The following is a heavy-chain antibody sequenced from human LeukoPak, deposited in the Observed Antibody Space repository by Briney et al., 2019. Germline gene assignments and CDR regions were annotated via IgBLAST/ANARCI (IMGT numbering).Heavy chain of an antibody. CDR2: ISGSGNTI. D-gene: IGHD3-10*01. Sequence: PGGSLRLSCAASGFTFSSYWMNWVRQAPGKGLEWVSYISGSGNTIYYADSVKGRFTISRDNAENSLYLQMNSLRAEDTAVYYCARINYYGSGSSGYFDYWGQGTLATVSS. CDR3: ARINYYGSGSSGYFDY. J-gene: IGHJ4*02. CDR1: GFTFSSYW. V-gene: IGHV3-48*04.